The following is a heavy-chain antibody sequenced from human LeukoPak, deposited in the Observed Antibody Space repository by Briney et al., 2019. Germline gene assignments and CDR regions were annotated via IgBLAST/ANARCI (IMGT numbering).Heavy chain of an antibody. CDR2: IYYSGST. Sequence: SETLSLTCTVSGCSISGYYWSWIPQPPGKGLERIGYIYYSGSTNYNPSLKSRVTISVATSKNQFSLKLSSVAAADTAVYYCARQGGSGSYYYFDYWGQGTLVTVSS. D-gene: IGHD3-10*01. J-gene: IGHJ4*02. CDR1: GCSISGYY. CDR3: ARQGGSGSYYYFDY. V-gene: IGHV4-59*08.